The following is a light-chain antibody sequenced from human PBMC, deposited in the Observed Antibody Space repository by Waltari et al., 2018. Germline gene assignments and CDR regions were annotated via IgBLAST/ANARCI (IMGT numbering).Light chain of an antibody. V-gene: IGKV3-15*01. CDR1: QGVSSH. Sequence: EIVMTQSPAILSVSPGESATLSCRASQGVSSHLAWYQQKPGQAPRLLIYGASTRATGVPVRFSGSGSGTDFTLTISSLQPEDFATYYCQQSYSTPQTFGQGTELEIK. CDR3: QQSYSTPQT. CDR2: GAS. J-gene: IGKJ2*01.